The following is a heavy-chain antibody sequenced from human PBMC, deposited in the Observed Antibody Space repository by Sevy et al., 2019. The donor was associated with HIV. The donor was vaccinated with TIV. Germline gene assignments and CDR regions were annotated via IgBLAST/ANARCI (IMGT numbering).Heavy chain of an antibody. J-gene: IGHJ4*02. CDR3: AREGCTKPHDY. CDR1: GFTFSKYS. CDR2: LSFGCGEI. D-gene: IGHD2-8*01. V-gene: IGHV3-23*01. Sequence: GGYLRLSCAASGFTFSKYSMSWARHPPGKGLEWVTTLSFGCGEINYADSVKGRFTNSRDNSKSAVYLQMNNLRPEDTAVYYCAREGCTKPHDYWGQGTLVTVSS.